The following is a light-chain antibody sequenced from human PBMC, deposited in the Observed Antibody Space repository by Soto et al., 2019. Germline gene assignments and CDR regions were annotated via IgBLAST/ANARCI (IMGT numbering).Light chain of an antibody. CDR1: SSNIGSNY. J-gene: IGLJ2*01. CDR3: AAWDDSLSAPI. Sequence: QSVLTQPPSASGTPGQRVTISCSGSSSNIGSNYVYWYQQLPGTAPKLLIYRNNQRPSGVPDRFSGSKSGTSASLAISGLRSEDEADYYCAAWDDSLSAPIFGGGTKL. V-gene: IGLV1-47*01. CDR2: RNN.